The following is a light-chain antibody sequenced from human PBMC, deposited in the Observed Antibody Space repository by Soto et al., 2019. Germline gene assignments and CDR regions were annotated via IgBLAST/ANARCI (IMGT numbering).Light chain of an antibody. Sequence: IVLTQSPGTLSLSPGERATLTCRASQSVSNNYLAWYQQKSGQAPRLLIYAISNRATGIPARFSGSGSETEFTLTITSLQSEDFAVYYCQHYNNWPAWTFGQGTKVDIK. CDR1: QSVSNN. CDR3: QHYNNWPAWT. CDR2: AIS. V-gene: IGKV3D-15*01. J-gene: IGKJ1*01.